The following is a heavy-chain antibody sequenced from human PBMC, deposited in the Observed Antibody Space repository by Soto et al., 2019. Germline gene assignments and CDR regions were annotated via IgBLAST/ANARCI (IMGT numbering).Heavy chain of an antibody. D-gene: IGHD3-10*01. CDR1: GFTFSDHY. CDR3: DRIRLLWFGESKYYYYGMDV. V-gene: IGHV3-72*01. J-gene: IGHJ6*02. CDR2: TRNKANSYTT. Sequence: EVQLVESGGGLVQPGGSLRLSCAASGFTFSDHYMDWVRQAPGKGLEWVGRTRNKANSYTTEYAASVKGRFTISRDDSKKSLYLQMNSLKTEDTAVYYCDRIRLLWFGESKYYYYGMDVWGQWTTVTVS.